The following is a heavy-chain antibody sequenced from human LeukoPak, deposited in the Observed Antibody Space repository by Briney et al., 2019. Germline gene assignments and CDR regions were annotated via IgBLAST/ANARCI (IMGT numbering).Heavy chain of an antibody. D-gene: IGHD6-13*01. J-gene: IGHJ4*02. CDR3: ATQQQPRYYFDY. V-gene: IGHV3-9*01. Sequence: PGGSLRLSCAASGFTFDDYAMHWVRQAQGKGLEWVSGISWNSGSIGYADSVKGRFTISRDNAKNSLYLQMNSLRAEDTALYYCATQQQPRYYFDYWGQGTLVTVSS. CDR1: GFTFDDYA. CDR2: ISWNSGSI.